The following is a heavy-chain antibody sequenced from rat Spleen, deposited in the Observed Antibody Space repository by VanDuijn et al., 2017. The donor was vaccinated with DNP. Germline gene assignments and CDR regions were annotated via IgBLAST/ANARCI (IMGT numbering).Heavy chain of an antibody. CDR1: GFSLTSYG. J-gene: IGHJ3*01. CDR2: ISSGGGT. CDR3: TRDWIRGPFAY. Sequence: QVQLKESGPGLVQPSQTLSLTCAVSGFSLTSYGVSWVRQSPGKGLEWIAGISSGGGTFYNSVFKFRLSISRDTSKSQVFLKMNSLQTEDTAIYFCTRDWIRGPFAYWGQGTLVTVSS. V-gene: IGHV2S12*01. D-gene: IGHD4-3*01.